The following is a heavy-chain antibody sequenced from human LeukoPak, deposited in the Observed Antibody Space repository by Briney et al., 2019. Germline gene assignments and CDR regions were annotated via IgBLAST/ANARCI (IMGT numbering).Heavy chain of an antibody. CDR2: ILPVLGTP. D-gene: IGHD1-26*01. CDR3: ARGYSGNFFGFDL. J-gene: IGHJ4*02. Sequence: ASVKVSCKPSVGTFNYAISWVRQAPGQGPEWMGGILPVLGTPHYAQKFQGRLTVTTDEVAATAYMELSSLRSEDTAVYYCARGYSGNFFGFDLWGQGTLVTVSS. CDR1: VGTFNYA. V-gene: IGHV1-69*05.